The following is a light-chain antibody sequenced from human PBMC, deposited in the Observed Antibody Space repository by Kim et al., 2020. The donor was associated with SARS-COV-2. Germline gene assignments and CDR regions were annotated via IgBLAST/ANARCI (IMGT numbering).Light chain of an antibody. J-gene: IGKJ3*01. V-gene: IGKV3-20*01. Sequence: PGERATLSCRASKSLSSSHLAWYQQKPGQTPRLLIYAASNRAAGIPDRFSGSGSGTDFTLTISRLEPEDFAVYYCQQFGSSPFTFGPGTKVD. CDR1: KSLSSSH. CDR2: AAS. CDR3: QQFGSSPFT.